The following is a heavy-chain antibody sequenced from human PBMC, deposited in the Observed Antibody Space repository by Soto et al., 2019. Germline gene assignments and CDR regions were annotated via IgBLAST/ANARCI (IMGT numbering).Heavy chain of an antibody. D-gene: IGHD3-22*01. CDR2: INPNSGGT. J-gene: IGHJ4*02. CDR3: ARARYYDSSGYYHEPWYYFDY. V-gene: IGHV1-2*02. CDR1: GYTFTGYY. Sequence: ASVEVSCKASGYTFTGYYIHWVRQAPGQGLEWMGWINPNSGGTNYAQKFQGRVTMTRDTSISTAYMELSRLRSDDTAVYYCARARYYDSSGYYHEPWYYFDYWGQGTLVTVSS.